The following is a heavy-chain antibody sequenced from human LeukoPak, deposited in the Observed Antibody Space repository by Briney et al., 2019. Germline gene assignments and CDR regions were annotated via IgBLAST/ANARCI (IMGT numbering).Heavy chain of an antibody. Sequence: PGGSLRLSCAASGFTFSDSYMSWIRQAPGKGLELVSYISSSGSYTKSADSVKGRFTISRDNTKNSLYLQMNSLRAEDTAVYYCASPNHYDTSGYSWGDWGHGTVDTVFS. CDR2: ISSSGSYT. V-gene: IGHV3-11*06. CDR1: GFTFSDSY. D-gene: IGHD3-22*01. CDR3: ASPNHYDTSGYSWGD. J-gene: IGHJ4*01.